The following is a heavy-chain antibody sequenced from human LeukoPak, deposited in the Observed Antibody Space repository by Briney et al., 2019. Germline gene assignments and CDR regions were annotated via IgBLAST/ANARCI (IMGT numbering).Heavy chain of an antibody. Sequence: GGSLRLSCAASGFTYRSYAMHWVRQAPGKGLEWVAVISYDGSNKYYADSVKGRFTVSRDNSKNTLYLQMNSLRAEDTAVYYCARDGQGIAAAGYYYYYMDVWGKGTTVTISS. J-gene: IGHJ6*03. D-gene: IGHD6-13*01. CDR2: ISYDGSNK. CDR1: GFTYRSYA. CDR3: ARDGQGIAAAGYYYYYMDV. V-gene: IGHV3-30*04.